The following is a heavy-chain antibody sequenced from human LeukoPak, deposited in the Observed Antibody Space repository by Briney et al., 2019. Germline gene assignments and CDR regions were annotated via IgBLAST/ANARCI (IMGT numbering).Heavy chain of an antibody. CDR2: ISSSGSTM. J-gene: IGHJ6*04. D-gene: IGHD6-25*01. V-gene: IGHV3-48*03. Sequence: PGGSLRLSCAASGFTFSSYEMNWVRQAPGKGLEWVSYISSSGSTMYYADSVKGRFTISRDNAKNSLYLQMNSLRAEDTAVYYCAREEPAGYGMDVWGKGTTVTVSS. CDR3: AREEPAGYGMDV. CDR1: GFTFSSYE.